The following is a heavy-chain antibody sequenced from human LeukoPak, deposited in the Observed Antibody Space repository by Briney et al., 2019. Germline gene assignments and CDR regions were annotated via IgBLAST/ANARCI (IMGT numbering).Heavy chain of an antibody. Sequence: SETLSLICTVSGGSISSYYWSWIRQPPGKGLEWIGYIYYSGSTNYNPSLKSRVTISVDTSKNQFSLKLSSVTAADTAVYYCARDLLDHFDYWGQGTLVTVSS. CDR2: IYYSGST. CDR1: GGSISSYY. V-gene: IGHV4-59*01. CDR3: ARDLLDHFDY. D-gene: IGHD1-1*01. J-gene: IGHJ4*02.